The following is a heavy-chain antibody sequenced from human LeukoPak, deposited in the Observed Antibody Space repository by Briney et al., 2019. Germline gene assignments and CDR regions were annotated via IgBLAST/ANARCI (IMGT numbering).Heavy chain of an antibody. CDR2: INSGSSSI. J-gene: IGHJ4*02. Sequence: PGGSLRLSCAASGFTFSSYSMNWVRQAPGKGLEWVSYINSGSSSIYYADSVKGRFTISRDNAKNSLYLQMNSLRAGDTAVYYCAREGGFDYWGQGTLVTVSS. CDR1: GFTFSSYS. D-gene: IGHD3-16*01. V-gene: IGHV3-48*01. CDR3: AREGGFDY.